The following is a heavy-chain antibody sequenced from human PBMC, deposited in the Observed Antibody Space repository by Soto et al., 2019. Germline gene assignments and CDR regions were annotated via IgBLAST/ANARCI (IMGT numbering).Heavy chain of an antibody. CDR3: ARGITGTRGHWWFDP. D-gene: IGHD1-7*01. CDR2: IYWNDDK. V-gene: IGHV2-5*01. CDR1: GFSLSTSGVG. Sequence: QITLKESGPTLVKPTQTLTLTCTSSGFSLSTSGVGVGWIRQPPGKALEWLALIYWNDDKRYSPSLKSRLTITKDTSKNQVVLTMTNMDPVDTATYYCARGITGTRGHWWFDPWGQGTLVTVSS. J-gene: IGHJ5*02.